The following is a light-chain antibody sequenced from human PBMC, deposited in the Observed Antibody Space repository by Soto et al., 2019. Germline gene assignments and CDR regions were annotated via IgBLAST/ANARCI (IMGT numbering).Light chain of an antibody. V-gene: IGKV3-20*01. CDR1: QSVGSDY. J-gene: IGKJ1*01. CDR2: VAS. CDR3: QHYGTSPR. Sequence: PGERATLSCRASQSVGSDYLAWYQQKPSQPPKLLIYVASIRATGVPDRFSASGSGTDFTLIIRRLEPEDCAVYYCQHYGTSPRFGQGTKVEIK.